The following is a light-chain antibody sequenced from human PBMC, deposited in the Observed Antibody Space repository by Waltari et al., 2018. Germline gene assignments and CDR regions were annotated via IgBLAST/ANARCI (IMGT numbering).Light chain of an antibody. V-gene: IGKV3-11*01. CDR3: QQRSNWLLT. Sequence: EIVLTQSPATLSLSPGERATLSCRASQSVRSYLAWFQQKRGQAPRLLIYDASNRATGIPARFSGSGSGTDFTLTISSLEPEDFAVYYCQQRSNWLLTFGGGTKVEIK. CDR1: QSVRSY. CDR2: DAS. J-gene: IGKJ4*01.